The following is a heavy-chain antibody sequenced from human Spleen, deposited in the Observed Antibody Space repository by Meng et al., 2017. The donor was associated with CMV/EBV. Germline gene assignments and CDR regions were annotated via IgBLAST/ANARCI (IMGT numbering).Heavy chain of an antibody. J-gene: IGHJ4*02. Sequence: QGTAQESGPGLVKPSETLSLTCTVSGGSISSYYWSWIRQPAGKGLEWIGRIYTSGSTNYNPSLKSRVTISVDTSKNQFSLKLSSVTAADTAVYYCAGDIVVVPAVPLGYWGQGTLVTVSS. CDR3: AGDIVVVPAVPLGY. CDR2: IYTSGST. D-gene: IGHD2-2*01. CDR1: GGSISSYY. V-gene: IGHV4-4*07.